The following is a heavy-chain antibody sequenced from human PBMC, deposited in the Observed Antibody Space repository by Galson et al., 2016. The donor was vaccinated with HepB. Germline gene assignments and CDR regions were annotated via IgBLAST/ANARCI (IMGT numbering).Heavy chain of an antibody. Sequence: CAISGDSVSSVAAIWNWMRQSPSGGLEWLGRTYYRSKWYNEGAPSVKGRITISPDTSKNQFSLQLSSVTPEDTAIYYCARAGAGNAAGLFDTWGQGTPATVSS. CDR2: TYYRSKWYN. V-gene: IGHV6-1*01. CDR1: GDSVSSVAAI. J-gene: IGHJ5*02. CDR3: ARAGAGNAAGLFDT. D-gene: IGHD4/OR15-4a*01.